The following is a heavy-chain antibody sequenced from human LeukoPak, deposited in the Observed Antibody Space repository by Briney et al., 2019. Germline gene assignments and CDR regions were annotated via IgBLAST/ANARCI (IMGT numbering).Heavy chain of an antibody. J-gene: IGHJ2*01. CDR1: GFTFSSYS. CDR2: IGGGGVTT. D-gene: IGHD1-26*01. V-gene: IGHV3-64*02. CDR3: AREGGGSGLWYYDL. Sequence: GGALRLSCAASGFTFSSYSMDWVRQAPGKGPEFVSVIGGGGVTTFYADSVKDRFTISRDNSKNTRYLEMDSLRAEDMAVYYCAREGGGSGLWYYDLWGRGTLVTVSS.